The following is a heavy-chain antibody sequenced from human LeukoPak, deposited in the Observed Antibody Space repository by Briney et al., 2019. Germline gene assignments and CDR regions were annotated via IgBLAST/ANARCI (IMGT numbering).Heavy chain of an antibody. CDR2: ISYDGSNK. J-gene: IGHJ5*02. CDR1: GFSFSSYA. CDR3: ARGTTVVWKPPFGP. Sequence: GGSLRLSCAASGFSFSSYAMHWVRQAPGKGLEWVALISYDGSNKYYVDSVKGRFTISRDNSKNTLYLQMNSLRAEDTAVYYCARGTTVVWKPPFGPWGQGTLVTVSS. D-gene: IGHD4-23*01. V-gene: IGHV3-30*03.